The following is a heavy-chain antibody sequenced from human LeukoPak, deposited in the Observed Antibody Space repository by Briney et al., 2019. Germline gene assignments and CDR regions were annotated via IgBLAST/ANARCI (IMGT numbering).Heavy chain of an antibody. Sequence: QPGGSLRLSCAVSGFTFSSYWMSWVRQAPWKGLEWVTNIKQDGSDKYYVDSVKGRFTISRDNAKNSLYLQMNSLRAEDTAVYYCARDRGLDYWGQGTLVTVSS. J-gene: IGHJ4*02. CDR3: ARDRGLDY. CDR1: GFTFSSYW. D-gene: IGHD3-10*01. CDR2: IKQDGSDK. V-gene: IGHV3-7*01.